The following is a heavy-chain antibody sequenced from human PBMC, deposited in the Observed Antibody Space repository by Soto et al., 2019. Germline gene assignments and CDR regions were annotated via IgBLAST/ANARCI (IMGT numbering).Heavy chain of an antibody. Sequence: EVQLLESGGGLVQPGGSLRLSCTASGFTFSTYAMSWVRQAPGKGLECVSTISDSGSTYYADSVKGRFTISRDNSKNTQYLEMNSLRAEDTAVYYCAKDKGGRYCSSTSCLYSFDYWGQGTLVTVSS. J-gene: IGHJ4*02. V-gene: IGHV3-23*01. CDR3: AKDKGGRYCSSTSCLYSFDY. D-gene: IGHD2-2*01. CDR2: ISDSGST. CDR1: GFTFSTYA.